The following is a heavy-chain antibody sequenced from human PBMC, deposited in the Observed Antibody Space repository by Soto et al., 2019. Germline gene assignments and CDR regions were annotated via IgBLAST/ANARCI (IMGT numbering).Heavy chain of an antibody. D-gene: IGHD3-10*01. CDR1: GFTVSNNY. CDR2: IYSGGYT. Sequence: EVQLVESGGGLIQPGGSLRLSCAVSGFTVSNNYMSWVRQAPGKGLEGASVIYSGGYTAYGDSVKGRFTIPRENSKNPPFLQMNSLRPAAAALYYGATHPGGGDYWGQGTLVTVSS. V-gene: IGHV3-53*01. CDR3: ATHPGGGDY. J-gene: IGHJ4*02.